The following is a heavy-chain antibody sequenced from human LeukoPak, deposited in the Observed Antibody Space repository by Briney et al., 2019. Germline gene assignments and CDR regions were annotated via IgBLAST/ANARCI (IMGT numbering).Heavy chain of an antibody. CDR1: GGSISSSSYY. CDR2: IYYSGST. CDR3: AREIYSYGYSSDY. J-gene: IGHJ4*02. D-gene: IGHD5-18*01. V-gene: IGHV4-39*02. Sequence: SETLSFTCTVSGGSISSSSYYWGWIRQPPGKGLEWIGSIYYSGSTYYNPSLKSRVTISVDTSKNQFSLKLSSVTAADTAVYYCAREIYSYGYSSDYWGQGTLVTVSS.